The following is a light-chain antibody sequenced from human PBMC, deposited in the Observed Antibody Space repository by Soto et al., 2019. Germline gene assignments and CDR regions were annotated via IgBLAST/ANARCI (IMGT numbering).Light chain of an antibody. J-gene: IGLJ2*01. CDR2: TNN. CDR3: AAWDDSLHAVV. CDR1: TSNLGGNT. Sequence: QSVLTQPPSVSGTPGHKVSISCSGSTSNLGGNTVNWYQQLPGTAPKLLIYTNNQRPSGVPDRFSGSKSGTSASLAISGLRSEDEADFYCAAWDDSLHAVVFGGGTQLTVL. V-gene: IGLV1-44*01.